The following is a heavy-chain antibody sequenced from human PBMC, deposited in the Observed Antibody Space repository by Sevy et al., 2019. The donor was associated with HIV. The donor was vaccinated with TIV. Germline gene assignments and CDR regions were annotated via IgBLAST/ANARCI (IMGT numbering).Heavy chain of an antibody. CDR1: GYTFTSYG. D-gene: IGHD3-22*01. J-gene: IGHJ3*02. CDR2: ISAYNGNT. V-gene: IGHV1-18*01. CDR3: ARAGGGTTYYYDSSGSPGAFDI. Sequence: ASVKVSCKASGYTFTSYGISWVRQAPGQGLEWMGWISAYNGNTNYAQKLQGRVTMTTDTSTSTAYMELRSLGSDDTAVYYCARAGGGTTYYYDSSGSPGAFDIWGQGTMVTVSS.